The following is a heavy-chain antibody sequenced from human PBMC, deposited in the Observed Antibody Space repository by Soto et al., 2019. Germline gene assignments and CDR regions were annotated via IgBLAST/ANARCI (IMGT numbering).Heavy chain of an antibody. CDR2: IWYDGTIK. V-gene: IGHV3-33*01. J-gene: IGHJ5*02. CDR1: GFTFNSYG. D-gene: IGHD6-13*01. Sequence: QVQLVEAGGGVVQPGKSLRLSCAASGFTFNSYGMHWVRQAPGEGLEWVAVIWYDGTIKYYADSVKGRFTVSRDNSKNTLYLEMNSLRPEDTAVYYCARDLSGIAPARNWFDPWGQGTLVIVSS. CDR3: ARDLSGIAPARNWFDP.